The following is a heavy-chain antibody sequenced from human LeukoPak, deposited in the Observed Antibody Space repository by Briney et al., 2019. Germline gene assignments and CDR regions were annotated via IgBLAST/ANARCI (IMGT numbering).Heavy chain of an antibody. CDR1: GYTFTSYD. J-gene: IGHJ5*02. V-gene: IGHV1-8*01. CDR3: ARGLARPEDWFDP. CDR2: MNPNSGNT. Sequence: ASVKVSCKASGYTFTSYDINWVRQATGQGLEWMGWMNPNSGNTGYAQKFQGRVTMTRNTSISTAYMELSSLRSGDTAVYYCARGLARPEDWFDPWGQGTLVTVSS.